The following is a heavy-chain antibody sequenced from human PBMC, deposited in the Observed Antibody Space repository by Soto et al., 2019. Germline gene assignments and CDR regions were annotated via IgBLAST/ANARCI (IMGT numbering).Heavy chain of an antibody. V-gene: IGHV1-69*06. D-gene: IGHD2-21*02. CDR2: IIPLFGTA. CDR1: GGIFSSNT. J-gene: IGHJ4*02. Sequence: QVYLVQSGAEVKKPGSSVKISCKASGGIFSSNTINWVRQAAGQGLEWMGGIIPLFGTANYAEKFQGRVTITADKSTKTEYMELTSLRSEDTAVYYCASKAACGGDCYALDSWGQGTLVTGSS. CDR3: ASKAACGGDCYALDS.